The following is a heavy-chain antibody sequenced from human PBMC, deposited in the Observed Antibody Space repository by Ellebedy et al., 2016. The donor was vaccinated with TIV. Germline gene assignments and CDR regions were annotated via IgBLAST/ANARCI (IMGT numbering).Heavy chain of an antibody. CDR3: VRGPSESSPPI. CDR2: MNQDGSEK. Sequence: GESLKISXAASGSTFSAYWMTWVRQAPGKGLEWVANMNQDGSEKYYVDSVKGRFTISRDNAKNSLSLQMNSLRAGDTAVYYCVRGPSESSPPIWGQGTMVTVSS. CDR1: GSTFSAYW. J-gene: IGHJ3*02. D-gene: IGHD1-26*01. V-gene: IGHV3-7*01.